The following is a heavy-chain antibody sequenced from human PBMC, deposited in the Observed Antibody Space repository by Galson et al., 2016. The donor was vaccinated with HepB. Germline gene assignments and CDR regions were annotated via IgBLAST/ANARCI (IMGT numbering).Heavy chain of an antibody. Sequence: SLRLSCADSGFTFSNYWMFWVRQGPGKGPMWVSRINQDGSVTHYADSVKGRFTNSRDNAKNSLYLQMNSLRDEDTAVYYCARLNGATAAHNWFDPWGQGTLVTVSS. CDR2: INQDGSVT. J-gene: IGHJ5*02. CDR1: GFTFSNYW. V-gene: IGHV3-74*01. D-gene: IGHD6-13*01. CDR3: ARLNGATAAHNWFDP.